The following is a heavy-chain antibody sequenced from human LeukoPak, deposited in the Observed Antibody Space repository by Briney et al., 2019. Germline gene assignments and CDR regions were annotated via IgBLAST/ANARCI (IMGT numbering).Heavy chain of an antibody. Sequence: PGGSLRLSCAASGFTFISYGMHWVRQAPGKGMEWVAFIRYDGSNKYYADSVKGRFTISRDNSKNTLYLQMNSLRAEDTAVYYCAKDLRYDYVWGSYLEIDYWGQGTLVTVSS. CDR1: GFTFISYG. V-gene: IGHV3-30*02. CDR3: AKDLRYDYVWGSYLEIDY. J-gene: IGHJ4*02. D-gene: IGHD3-16*02. CDR2: IRYDGSNK.